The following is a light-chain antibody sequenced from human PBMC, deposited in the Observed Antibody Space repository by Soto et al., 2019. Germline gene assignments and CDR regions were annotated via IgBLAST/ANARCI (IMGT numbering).Light chain of an antibody. CDR3: CSHSASYTFV. CDR2: DVT. CDR1: SSVVGGYNC. J-gene: IGLJ1*01. V-gene: IGLV2-11*01. Sequence: QSALTQPRSVSGSPGQSVTISCTGTSSVVGGYNCVSWYQQHPGKAPQLIIYDVTQRPSGVPDRFSGSKSGNTASLSISGLQAEDEADYYCCSHSASYTFVFGTGTKVTVL.